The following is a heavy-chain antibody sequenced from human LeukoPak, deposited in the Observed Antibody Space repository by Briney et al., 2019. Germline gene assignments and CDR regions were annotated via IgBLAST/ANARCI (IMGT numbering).Heavy chain of an antibody. Sequence: GGSLRLSCAASGFTFSSYAMSWVRQSPGKGLEWVSVISGSGGSTYDADSAKGRFTMSRDNSKNTLYLQMNSLRAEDTAVYSCAKDWGAGEGAFDIWGRGTMVTVSS. CDR3: AKDWGAGEGAFDI. J-gene: IGHJ3*02. V-gene: IGHV3-23*01. D-gene: IGHD3-10*01. CDR2: ISGSGGST. CDR1: GFTFSSYA.